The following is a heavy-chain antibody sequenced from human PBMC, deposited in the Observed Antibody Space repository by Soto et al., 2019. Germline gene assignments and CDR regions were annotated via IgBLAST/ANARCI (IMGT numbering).Heavy chain of an antibody. CDR2: INGDGSST. CDR1: GFTFSSYW. J-gene: IGHJ6*03. V-gene: IGHV3-74*01. CDR3: ARGVRGVMGMDV. D-gene: IGHD3-10*01. Sequence: EVQLVESGGGLVQPGGSLGLSCAASGFTFSSYWMHWVRQAPGKGLVWVSRINGDGSSTSYADSVKGRFTISRDSAKNTLYLQMNSLRAEDTAVYYCARGVRGVMGMDVWGKATTVTVSS.